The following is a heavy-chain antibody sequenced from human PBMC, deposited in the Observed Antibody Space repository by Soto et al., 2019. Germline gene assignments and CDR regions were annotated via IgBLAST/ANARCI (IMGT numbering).Heavy chain of an antibody. CDR1: GGSISSSNW. CDR3: ARVGIAEAGRVHSYYYGMDV. D-gene: IGHD6-13*01. CDR2: IYHSGST. V-gene: IGHV4-4*02. J-gene: IGHJ6*02. Sequence: SETLSLTCAVSGGSISSSNWWSWVRQPPGKGLEWIGEIYHSGSTNYNPSLKSRVTTSVDKSKNQFSLKLSSVTAADTAVYYCARVGIAEAGRVHSYYYGMDVWGQGTTVTVSS.